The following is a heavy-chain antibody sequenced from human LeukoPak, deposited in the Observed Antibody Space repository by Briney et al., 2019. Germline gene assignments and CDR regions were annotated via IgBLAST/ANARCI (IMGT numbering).Heavy chain of an antibody. Sequence: SETLSLTCTVSGGSISSYYWSWIRQPPGKGLEWIGYIYYSGSTNYNPSLKSRVTISVDTSKNQFSLKLSSVTAADTAVYYCARLRHDPSSALRWFDPWGQGTLVTVSS. CDR3: ARLRHDPSSALRWFDP. V-gene: IGHV4-59*08. D-gene: IGHD3-22*01. CDR2: IYYSGST. CDR1: GGSISSYY. J-gene: IGHJ5*02.